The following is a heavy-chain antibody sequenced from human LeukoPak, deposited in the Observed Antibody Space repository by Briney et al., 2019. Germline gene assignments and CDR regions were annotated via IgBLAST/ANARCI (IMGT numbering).Heavy chain of an antibody. J-gene: IGHJ6*04. CDR3: ARESYGDYSFRWGMDA. CDR1: GYTFTGYY. Sequence: ASVKVSCKASGYTFTGYYMHWVRQAPGQGLEWMGWINPNSGGTNYAQKFQGWVTMTRDTSISTAYMELSRLRSDDTAVYYCARESYGDYSFRWGMDAWGKGTTVTVSS. D-gene: IGHD4-17*01. CDR2: INPNSGGT. V-gene: IGHV1-2*04.